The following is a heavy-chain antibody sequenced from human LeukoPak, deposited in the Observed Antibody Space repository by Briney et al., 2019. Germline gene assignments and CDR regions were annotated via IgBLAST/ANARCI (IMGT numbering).Heavy chain of an antibody. CDR1: GYTFTSYY. J-gene: IGHJ4*02. Sequence: ASVKVSCKASGYTFTSYYFHWVRQAPGQGLEWMGWINTNTGNPTYAQGFTGRIVFSLDTSVSTAYLQISSLKAEDSAVYYCAKNGLGAVVKTDWGQGTLVTVSS. V-gene: IGHV7-4-1*02. CDR3: AKNGLGAVVKTD. CDR2: INTNTGNP. D-gene: IGHD3-22*01.